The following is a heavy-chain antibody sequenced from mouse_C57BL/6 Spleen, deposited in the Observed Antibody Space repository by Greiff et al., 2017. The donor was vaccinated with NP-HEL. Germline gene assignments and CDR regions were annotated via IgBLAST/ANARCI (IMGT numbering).Heavy chain of an antibody. D-gene: IGHD1-2*01. CDR3: ARGILRPHYYAMDY. V-gene: IGHV1-69*01. CDR1: GYTFTSYW. Sequence: VQLQQPGAELVMPGASVKLSCKASGYTFTSYWMHWVKQRPGQGLEWIGEIDPSDSYTNYNQKFKGKSTLTVDKSSSTAYMQLSSLTSEDSAVYYCARGILRPHYYAMDYWGQGTSVTVSS. CDR2: IDPSDSYT. J-gene: IGHJ4*01.